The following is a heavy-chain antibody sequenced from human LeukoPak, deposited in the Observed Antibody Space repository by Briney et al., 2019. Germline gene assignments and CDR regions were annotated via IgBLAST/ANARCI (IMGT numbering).Heavy chain of an antibody. J-gene: IGHJ5*02. Sequence: ASVKVSCKASGYTFTSYAMNWVRQAPGQGLEWMGWINTNTGNPTYAQGFTGRFVFSLDTSVSTAYLQISSLKAEDTAVYYCARGPWGELLPSNWFDPWGQGTLVTVSS. V-gene: IGHV7-4-1*02. CDR3: ARGPWGELLPSNWFDP. CDR2: INTNTGNP. CDR1: GYTFTSYA. D-gene: IGHD1-26*01.